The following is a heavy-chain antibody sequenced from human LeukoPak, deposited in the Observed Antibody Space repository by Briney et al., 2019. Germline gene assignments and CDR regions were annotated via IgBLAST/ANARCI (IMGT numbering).Heavy chain of an antibody. D-gene: IGHD2-21*01. CDR2: ISSSGSTI. J-gene: IGHJ4*02. V-gene: IGHV3-48*03. CDR3: AKAPVTSCRGAYCYPFDY. Sequence: AGGSLRLSCAASGFTFSSYEMNWVRQAPGKGLEWVSYISSSGSTIYYADSVRGRFTISRDSSKNTLYLQMNSLRVEDAAVYYCAKAPVTSCRGAYCYPFDYWGQGTLVTVSS. CDR1: GFTFSSYE.